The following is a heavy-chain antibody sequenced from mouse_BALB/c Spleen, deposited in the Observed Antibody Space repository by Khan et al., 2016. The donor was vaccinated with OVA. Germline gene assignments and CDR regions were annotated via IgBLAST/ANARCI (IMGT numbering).Heavy chain of an antibody. J-gene: IGHJ3*01. CDR3: ARSTYRYAFVY. V-gene: IGHV3-8*02. CDR1: GDSITTGY. D-gene: IGHD2-14*01. Sequence: MQLEESGPSLVKPSQTLSLTCSVTGDSITTGYWNWIRKFPGNKLEYMGYIIYNGYIYYNPSLKSRISITRHTSNNQYYLQLNSVTDEDTATYYCARSTYRYAFVYWGQGTLVTVSA. CDR2: IIYNGYI.